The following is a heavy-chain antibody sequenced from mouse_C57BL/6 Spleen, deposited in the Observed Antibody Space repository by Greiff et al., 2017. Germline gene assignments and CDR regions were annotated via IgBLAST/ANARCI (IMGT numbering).Heavy chain of an antibody. V-gene: IGHV1-15*01. J-gene: IGHJ4*01. CDR3: TNPLPYYYGRNYAMDY. CDR2: IDPETGGT. Sequence: VQLQQSGAELVRPGASVTLSCKASGYTFTDYEMHWVKQTPVHGLEWIGAIDPETGGTAYNQKFKGKAILTADKSSSTAYMELRSLTSEDSAVYYCTNPLPYYYGRNYAMDYWGQGTSVTVSS. D-gene: IGHD1-1*01. CDR1: GYTFTDYE.